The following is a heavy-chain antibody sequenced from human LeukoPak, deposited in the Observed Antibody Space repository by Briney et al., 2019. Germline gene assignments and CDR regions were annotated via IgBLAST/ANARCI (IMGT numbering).Heavy chain of an antibody. D-gene: IGHD1-26*01. CDR3: ARQQTPHGNFDY. Sequence: PGGSLRLSCATSGFTFSNHAMHWVRQATGKGLEWVSAIGTAGDTFYPGSVKGRFTISRENAKNSLSLQMNSLRAEDTAVYYCARQQTPHGNFDYWGQGTLVTVSS. J-gene: IGHJ4*02. V-gene: IGHV3-13*01. CDR1: GFTFSNHA. CDR2: IGTAGDT.